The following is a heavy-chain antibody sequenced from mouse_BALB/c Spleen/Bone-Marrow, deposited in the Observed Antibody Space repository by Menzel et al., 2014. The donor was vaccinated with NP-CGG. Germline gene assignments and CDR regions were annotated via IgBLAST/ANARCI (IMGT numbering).Heavy chain of an antibody. CDR3: ARGGNWDDFDV. J-gene: IGHJ1*01. CDR2: ISSGSTAI. Sequence: DVMLVESGGGLVQPGGSRKLCCAASGFTFSSFGMHWVRQAPEKGLEWVAYISSGSTAICYADTVKGRFTISRDNPKNTLFLQMTSLRSEDTAMYYCARGGNWDDFDVWGAGTTVTVSS. V-gene: IGHV5-17*02. CDR1: GFTFSSFG. D-gene: IGHD4-1*01.